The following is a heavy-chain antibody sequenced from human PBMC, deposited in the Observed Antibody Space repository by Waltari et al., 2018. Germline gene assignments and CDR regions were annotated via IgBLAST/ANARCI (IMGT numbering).Heavy chain of an antibody. CDR2: RNPNSGNT. CDR1: GYTFTSYD. CDR3: ARVEAGYGDLDY. V-gene: IGHV1-8*01. Sequence: QVQLVQSGAEVKKPGASVKVSCKASGYTFTSYDINWVRQATGQGLGWRGWRNPNSGNTGYAQKFQGRVTMTRNTSISTAYMELSSLRSEDTAVYYCARVEAGYGDLDYWGQGTLVTVSS. D-gene: IGHD4-17*01. J-gene: IGHJ4*02.